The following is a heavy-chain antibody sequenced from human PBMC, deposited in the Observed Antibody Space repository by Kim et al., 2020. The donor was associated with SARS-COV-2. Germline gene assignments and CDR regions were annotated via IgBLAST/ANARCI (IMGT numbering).Heavy chain of an antibody. V-gene: IGHV4-39*01. D-gene: IGHD5-18*01. Sequence: SRVTISVDTSKNQFSLKLSSVTAADTAVYYCGRQEGYSYGLGLNYYGMDVWGQGTTVTVSS. CDR3: GRQEGYSYGLGLNYYGMDV. J-gene: IGHJ6*02.